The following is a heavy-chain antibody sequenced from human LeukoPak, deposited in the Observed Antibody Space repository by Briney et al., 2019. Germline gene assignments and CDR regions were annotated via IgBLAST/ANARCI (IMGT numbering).Heavy chain of an antibody. D-gene: IGHD1-26*01. CDR2: VHYRGST. Sequence: SETLSLTCSVSGGSISSNNHCWGWIRQPPGKGLEWFGNVHYRGSTYYNPSLKSRVTISVDTSKSQCSLKLSSVTAADTAVYYCARVTGSYYDDFDYWGQGTLVTVSS. J-gene: IGHJ4*02. CDR1: GGSISSNNHC. CDR3: ARVTGSYYDDFDY. V-gene: IGHV4-39*01.